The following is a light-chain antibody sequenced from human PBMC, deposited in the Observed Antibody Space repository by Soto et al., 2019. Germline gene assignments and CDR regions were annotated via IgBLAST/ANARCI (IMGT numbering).Light chain of an antibody. CDR2: GSS. J-gene: IGKJ2*01. Sequence: EIVLTQSPGTLSLSPGETATLSCRASQIVSTTYLAWYQQKPGQAPRLLIYGSSSRAPGIPDRFSGSVSGTDFTRTISRLEPEDFAVYYCQQYGTSPMYTFGQGTKLEI. V-gene: IGKV3-20*01. CDR3: QQYGTSPMYT. CDR1: QIVSTTY.